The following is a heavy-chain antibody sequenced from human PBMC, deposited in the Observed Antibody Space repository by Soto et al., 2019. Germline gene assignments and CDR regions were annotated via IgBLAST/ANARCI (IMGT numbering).Heavy chain of an antibody. CDR2: IYHGDSDN. CDR3: ERLGDSYGPFDY. J-gene: IGHJ4*02. V-gene: IGHV5-51*01. CDR1: GYIFTSYW. D-gene: IGHD5-18*01. Sequence: GESLKISCKGSGYIFTSYWIGWGRQMPGKGLEWMGIIYHGDSDNRSSPSFQVQATISADKSISTAYLQWSSRKASDSAMYSCERLGDSYGPFDYWGQGTLVTVSS.